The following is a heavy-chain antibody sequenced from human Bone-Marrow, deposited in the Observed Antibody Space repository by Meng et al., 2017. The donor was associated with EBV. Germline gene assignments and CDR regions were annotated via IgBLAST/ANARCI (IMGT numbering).Heavy chain of an antibody. CDR2: ISAYNGNT. CDR1: GYTFTSYG. D-gene: IGHD3-3*01. V-gene: IGHV1-18*01. Sequence: VQLVQFVDEGKKPGASVKVSCTASGYTFTSYGISWVRQAPGQGLEWMGWISAYNGNTNYAQKLQGRVTMTTDTSTSTAYMELRSLRSDDTAVYYCARDDYDFWSGYLFDYWGQGTLVTVFS. CDR3: ARDDYDFWSGYLFDY. J-gene: IGHJ4*02.